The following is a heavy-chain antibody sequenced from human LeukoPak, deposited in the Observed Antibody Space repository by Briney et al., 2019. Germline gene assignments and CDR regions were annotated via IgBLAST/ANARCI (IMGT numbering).Heavy chain of an antibody. CDR3: AREVQPRGTFDY. Sequence: GSLRLSCAASGFTVSNNWMTWGCQAPGKGLEWVANIKQDGSEKTNVDPVKGRFTISGDNAKNPLYLQMNTLGAEDTALYYCAREVQPRGTFDYWGQGILVTVSS. CDR2: IKQDGSEK. V-gene: IGHV3-7*05. J-gene: IGHJ4*02. CDR1: GFTVSNNW. D-gene: IGHD2-15*01.